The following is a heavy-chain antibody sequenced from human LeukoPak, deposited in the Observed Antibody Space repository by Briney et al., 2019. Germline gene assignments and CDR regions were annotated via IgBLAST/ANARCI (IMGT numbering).Heavy chain of an antibody. Sequence: ASVKVSCKASGYTFTGYYMHWVRQAPGQGLEWMGRINPNSGGTNYAQKFQGRVTMTRDTSISTAYMELSRLRSDDTAVCYCARDRGGCSSTSCYLNWFDPWGQGTLVTVSS. CDR3: ARDRGGCSSTSCYLNWFDP. D-gene: IGHD2-2*01. J-gene: IGHJ5*02. CDR1: GYTFTGYY. CDR2: INPNSGGT. V-gene: IGHV1-2*06.